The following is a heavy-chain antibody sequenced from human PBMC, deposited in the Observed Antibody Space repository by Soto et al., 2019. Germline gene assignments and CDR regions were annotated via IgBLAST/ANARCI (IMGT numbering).Heavy chain of an antibody. V-gene: IGHV3-30*18. Sequence: QVQLVESGGGVVQPGRSLRLSCAASAFTFSSYYMHWVRQAPGKGLEWVSVTSYDGSNKYYADSVKGRFTISRDNSKNALYLQMTCMRAEDTAVYYCAKGITMVRGVIGCNTWNHLAVRCGAMDVWGQGTMVTVSS. CDR3: AKGITMVRGVIGCNTWNHLAVRCGAMDV. CDR1: AFTFSSYY. D-gene: IGHD3-10*01. J-gene: IGHJ6*02. CDR2: TSYDGSNK.